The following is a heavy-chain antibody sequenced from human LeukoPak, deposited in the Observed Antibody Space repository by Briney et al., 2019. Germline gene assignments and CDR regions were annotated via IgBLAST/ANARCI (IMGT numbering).Heavy chain of an antibody. CDR2: IYSGGST. D-gene: IGHD2-2*01. J-gene: IGHJ5*02. CDR3: ARERGVVPAAKDWFDP. CDR1: GFTVGSNY. Sequence: GGSLRLSCAASGFTVGSNYMSWVRQAPGKGLEWVSVIYSGGSTYYADSVKGRLTISRDNSKNTLYLQMNSLRAEDTAVYYCARERGVVPAAKDWFDPWGQGTLVTVSS. V-gene: IGHV3-66*01.